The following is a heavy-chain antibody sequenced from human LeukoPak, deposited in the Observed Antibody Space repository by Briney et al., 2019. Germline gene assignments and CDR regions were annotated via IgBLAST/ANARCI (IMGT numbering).Heavy chain of an antibody. V-gene: IGHV4-59*01. D-gene: IGHD6-19*01. CDR3: ARSIAVAQFDY. CDR1: GGSISSYY. CDR2: IYYSGST. J-gene: IGHJ4*02. Sequence: PSETLSLTCTVSGGSISSYYWSWIRRPPGKGLEWIGYIYYSGSTNYNPSLKSRVTISVDTSKNQFSLKLSSVTAADTAVYYCARSIAVAQFDYWGQGTLVTVSS.